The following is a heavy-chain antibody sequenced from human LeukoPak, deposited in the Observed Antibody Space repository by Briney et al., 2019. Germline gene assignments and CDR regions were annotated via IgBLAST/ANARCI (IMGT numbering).Heavy chain of an antibody. V-gene: IGHV3-23*01. CDR2: ISGSGGST. Sequence: GGSLRLSCAASGFTFSSLAMSWARRAPGRGLEWVSAISGSGGSTYYADSVKGRFTISRDNSKNTLYLQMNSLRAEDTAVYYCAKRSLPSDYWGQGTLVTVSS. D-gene: IGHD4-23*01. CDR1: GFTFSSLA. CDR3: AKRSLPSDY. J-gene: IGHJ4*02.